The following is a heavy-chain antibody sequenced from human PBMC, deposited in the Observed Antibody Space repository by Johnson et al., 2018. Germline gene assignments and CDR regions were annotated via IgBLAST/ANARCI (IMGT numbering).Heavy chain of an antibody. CDR2: IYSGSST. D-gene: IGHD4-11*01. CDR1: GFTVSSNF. CDR3: ARVTVTTNTNYYYYYMDV. V-gene: IGHV3-66*01. Sequence: VQLVQSGGGLVQPGGSLRLSCAASGFTVSSNFMSWVRQAPGKGLEWVSVIYSGSSTYYADSVKGRFTFSRDNAKNSLYLQMNSLRAEDTAVYYCARVTVTTNTNYYYYYMDVWGKGTTVTVSS. J-gene: IGHJ6*03.